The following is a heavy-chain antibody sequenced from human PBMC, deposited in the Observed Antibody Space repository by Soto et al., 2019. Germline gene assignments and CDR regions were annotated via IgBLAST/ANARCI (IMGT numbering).Heavy chain of an antibody. CDR1: GYTFTSYG. CDR3: AREGLIVVVPAATYYYYGMDV. J-gene: IGHJ6*02. CDR2: ISAYNGNT. V-gene: IGHV1-18*01. D-gene: IGHD2-2*01. Sequence: SVKVSCKASGYTFTSYGISWVRQAPGQGLEWMGWISAYNGNTNYAQKLQGRVTMTTDTSTSTAYMELRSLRSDDTAVYYCAREGLIVVVPAATYYYYGMDVWGQGTTVTVSS.